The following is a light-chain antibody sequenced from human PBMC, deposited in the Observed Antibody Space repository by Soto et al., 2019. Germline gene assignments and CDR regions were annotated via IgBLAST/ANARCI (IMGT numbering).Light chain of an antibody. CDR1: QAMSTY. V-gene: IGKV1-9*01. Sequence: DIQLTQSPSFLSAFVGDTVTITCRASQAMSTYLAWYQQKPGKVPKLLLRSASTLQSGVPPRFSGGGSGTEFTLTISTLQPDDSGIYYCQQHNGYPLAFGGGTNVEIK. J-gene: IGKJ4*01. CDR2: SAS. CDR3: QQHNGYPLA.